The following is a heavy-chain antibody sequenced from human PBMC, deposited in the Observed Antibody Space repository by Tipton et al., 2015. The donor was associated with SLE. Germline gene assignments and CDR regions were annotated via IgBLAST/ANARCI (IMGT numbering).Heavy chain of an antibody. D-gene: IGHD3-10*01. CDR1: DDSISSYY. V-gene: IGHV4-59*12. J-gene: IGHJ6*02. CDR3: ARSNYYGLRNLRGGYYYYGMDV. CDR2: IYYSGST. Sequence: TLSLTCTVSDDSISSYYWSWIRQPPGKGLEWIGYIYYSGSTNYNPSLKSRVTISGDMSKNQFSMKLSSVTAADTAVYYCARSNYYGLRNLRGGYYYYGMDVWGQGTTVTVSS.